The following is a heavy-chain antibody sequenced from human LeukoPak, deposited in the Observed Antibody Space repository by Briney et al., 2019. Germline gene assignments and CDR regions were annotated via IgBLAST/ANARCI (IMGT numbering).Heavy chain of an antibody. CDR1: GFTFSNAW. CDR2: IKSKNDGGTT. D-gene: IGHD2-15*01. CDR3: TTKIVVVVAATRDY. J-gene: IGHJ4*02. Sequence: GGSLTLSCAASGFTFSNAWMSWVRQAPGKGLEWVGRIKSKNDGGTTDYAAPVKGRFTISRDDSKNTLYLQMNSLKTEDTAVYYCTTKIVVVVAATRDYWGQGTLVTVSP. V-gene: IGHV3-15*01.